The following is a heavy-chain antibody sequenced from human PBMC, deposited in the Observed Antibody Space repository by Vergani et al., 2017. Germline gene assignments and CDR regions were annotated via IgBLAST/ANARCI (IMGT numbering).Heavy chain of an antibody. CDR1: AFTFSSYW. Sequence: EVQLVESGGGLVQPGGSLRVSCAASAFTFSSYWMSWVRQAPGKGLEWVANIKEDGSEKYYVDSVKGRFTISRDNAKNSLYLQMNSLRAEDTAVYYCADGSGYLDYWGQGTLVTVSS. CDR3: ADGSGYLDY. J-gene: IGHJ4*02. D-gene: IGHD1-1*01. V-gene: IGHV3-7*03. CDR2: IKEDGSEK.